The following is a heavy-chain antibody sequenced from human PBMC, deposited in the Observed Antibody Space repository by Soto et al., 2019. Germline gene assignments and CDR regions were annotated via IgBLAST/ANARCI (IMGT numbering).Heavy chain of an antibody. CDR2: ISSGGASV. CDR1: GFTFSDYY. CDR3: ARYCISTTCYGSYYGMDV. D-gene: IGHD2-2*01. J-gene: IGHJ6*02. V-gene: IGHV3-11*01. Sequence: QVQMVESGGGLVKPGGSLRLSCSASGFTFSDYYMSWIRQAPGKGLEWVSYISSGGASVHFADAVKGRFAISRDNGKNAVYLQMNSLRAEDTAVYFCARYCISTTCYGSYYGMDVWGQGTTVTVSS.